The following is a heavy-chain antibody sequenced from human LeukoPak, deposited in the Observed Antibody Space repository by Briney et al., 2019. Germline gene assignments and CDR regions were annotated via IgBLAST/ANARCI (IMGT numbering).Heavy chain of an antibody. CDR3: ARDRIRFGELSYFDY. Sequence: NPSETLSLTCTVSGYSISSGYYWGWIRQPPGKGLEWIGNIYYSGDTSYNPSLKSRVTMSVNTPKNQFSLKLSSVTAADTAVYYCARDRIRFGELSYFDYWGQGSLVTVSP. V-gene: IGHV4-38-2*02. CDR2: IYYSGDT. J-gene: IGHJ4*02. CDR1: GYSISSGYY. D-gene: IGHD3-10*01.